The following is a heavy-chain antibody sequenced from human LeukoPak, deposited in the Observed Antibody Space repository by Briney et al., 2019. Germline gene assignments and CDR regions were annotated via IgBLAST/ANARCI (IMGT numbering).Heavy chain of an antibody. CDR3: ARQYTSSWYYFDY. Sequence: GSLRLSCAASGFTFSSYAMSWVRQAPGKGLEWVSAISGSGGSTYYADSVKGRFTISRDNSKNTLYLQMNSLRAEDTAVYYCARQYTSSWYYFDYWGQGTLVTVSS. CDR1: GFTFSSYA. D-gene: IGHD6-13*01. CDR2: ISGSGGST. V-gene: IGHV3-23*01. J-gene: IGHJ4*02.